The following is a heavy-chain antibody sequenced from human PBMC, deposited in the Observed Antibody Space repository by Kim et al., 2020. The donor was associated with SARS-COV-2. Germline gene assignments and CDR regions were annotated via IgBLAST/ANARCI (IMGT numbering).Heavy chain of an antibody. CDR2: TYYRSKWYN. CDR1: GDSVSSNSAA. Sequence: SQTLSLTCAISGDSVSSNSAAWNWIRQSPSRGLEWLGRTYYRSKWYNDYAVSVKSRITINPDTSKNQFSLQLNSVTPEDTAVYYCARDPSGWARLVNQGYYYYGMDVWGQVTTVTVSS. D-gene: IGHD6-19*01. CDR3: ARDPSGWARLVNQGYYYYGMDV. J-gene: IGHJ6*02. V-gene: IGHV6-1*01.